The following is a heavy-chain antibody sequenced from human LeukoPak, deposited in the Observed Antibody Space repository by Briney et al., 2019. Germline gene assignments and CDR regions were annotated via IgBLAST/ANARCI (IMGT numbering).Heavy chain of an antibody. CDR1: GGSISSGGYY. CDR2: IYHSGST. J-gene: IGHJ4*02. D-gene: IGHD1-14*01. Sequence: SETLSLTCTVSGGSISSGGYYWSWIRQPPGKGLEWIGYIYHSGSTYYNPSLKSRVTISVDRSKNQFSLKLSSVTAADTAVYYCAREGAARSYWGQGTLVTVSS. CDR3: AREGAARSY. V-gene: IGHV4-30-2*01.